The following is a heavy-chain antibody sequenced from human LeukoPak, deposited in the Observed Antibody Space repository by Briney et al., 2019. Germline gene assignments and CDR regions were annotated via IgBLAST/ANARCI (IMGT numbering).Heavy chain of an antibody. D-gene: IGHD3-16*02. Sequence: ASVKVSCKASGYTFTSYGISWVRRAPGQGLEWMGWISAYNGNTNYAQKLQGRVTMTTDTSTSTAYMELRSLRSDDTAVYYCARVDYDYVWGSYRLDYWGQGTLVTVSS. J-gene: IGHJ4*02. CDR2: ISAYNGNT. CDR3: ARVDYDYVWGSYRLDY. CDR1: GYTFTSYG. V-gene: IGHV1-18*01.